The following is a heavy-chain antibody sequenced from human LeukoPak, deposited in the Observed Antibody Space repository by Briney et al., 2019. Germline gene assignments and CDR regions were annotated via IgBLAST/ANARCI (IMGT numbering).Heavy chain of an antibody. CDR2: IYTSGST. J-gene: IGHJ4*02. V-gene: IGHV4-4*07. Sequence: SETLSLTCTVSGGSISSYYWSWIPQPAGKGLEWIGRIYTSGSTNYNPSLKSRVTMSVDTSNHQFSLKLSSVTAAGTAVYYCARVRTFGYSSGWYDYWGQGTLVTVSS. CDR1: GGSISSYY. CDR3: ARVRTFGYSSGWYDY. D-gene: IGHD6-19*01.